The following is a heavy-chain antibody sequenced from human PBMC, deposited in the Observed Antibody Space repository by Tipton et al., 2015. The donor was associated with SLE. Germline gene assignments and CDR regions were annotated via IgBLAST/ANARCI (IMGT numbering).Heavy chain of an antibody. CDR2: ICYSGST. CDR1: GGSISSGDYY. Sequence: TLSLTCTVSGGSISSGDYYWSWIRQPPGKGLEWIGYICYSGSTYYNPSLKSRVTISVDTSKNQFSLKLSSVTAADTAVYYCARDKKVVVITHDAFDIWGQGTMVTVSS. CDR3: ARDKKVVVITHDAFDI. J-gene: IGHJ3*02. V-gene: IGHV4-30-4*01. D-gene: IGHD3-22*01.